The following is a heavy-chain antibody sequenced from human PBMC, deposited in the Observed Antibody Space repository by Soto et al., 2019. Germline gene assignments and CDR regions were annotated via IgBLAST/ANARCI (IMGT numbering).Heavy chain of an antibody. D-gene: IGHD3-10*01. CDR3: ARKDDYGSGIYYFDH. CDR1: GYTFRTYP. V-gene: IGHV1-3*01. CDR2: INAANGDT. Sequence: QVRLVQSGAAVKKPGASVKVSCKASGYTFRTYPMHWVRQAPGRGLEWMGWINAANGDTVYSRTFQDRVSVSRYISASTAYMELSSLRSEDTAVYYCARKDDYGSGIYYFDHWGQVTLVTVSS. J-gene: IGHJ4*02.